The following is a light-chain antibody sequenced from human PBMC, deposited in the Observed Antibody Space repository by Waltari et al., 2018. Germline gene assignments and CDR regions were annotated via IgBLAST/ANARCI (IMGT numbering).Light chain of an antibody. CDR1: QSLLYSSNNENY. CDR2: WAS. CDR3: QQYYSSPWT. J-gene: IGKJ1*01. Sequence: DIVMTQSPDSLPVSLGERVTINCKFNQSLLYSSNNENYLAWYQLKAGQPPKLLIYWASTRESGVPDRFSGSGSGTGFTLTIDNLQAEDVAVYYCQQYYSSPWTFGQGTKVEIK. V-gene: IGKV4-1*01.